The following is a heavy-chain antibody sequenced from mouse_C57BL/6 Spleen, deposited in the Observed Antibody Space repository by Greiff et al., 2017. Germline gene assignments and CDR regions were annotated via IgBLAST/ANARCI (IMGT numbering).Heavy chain of an antibody. V-gene: IGHV1-76*01. J-gene: IGHJ2*01. CDR2: IYPGSGNT. CDR3: ARGDGSSFNFDY. CDR1: GYTFTDYY. D-gene: IGHD1-1*01. Sequence: QVQLKQSGAELVRPGASVKLSCKASGYTFTDYYINWVKQRPGQGLEWIARIYPGSGNTYYNEKFKGKATLTAEKSSSTAYMQLSSLTSEDSAVYFCARGDGSSFNFDYWGQGTTLTVSS.